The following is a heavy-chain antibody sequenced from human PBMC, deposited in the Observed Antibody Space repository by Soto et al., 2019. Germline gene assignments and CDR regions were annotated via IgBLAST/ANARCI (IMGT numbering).Heavy chain of an antibody. CDR1: GFTFSSYA. D-gene: IGHD3-22*01. CDR3: ARGGSSGYRFFDY. Sequence: GGSLRLSCAASGFTFSSYATIWVRQAPGKGLEWVSYISSSSTIIYYADSVKGRLTISRDNAKNSLYLQMNSLRDEDTAMYYCARGGSSGYRFFDYWGQGTLVTVSS. V-gene: IGHV3-48*02. CDR2: ISSSSTII. J-gene: IGHJ4*02.